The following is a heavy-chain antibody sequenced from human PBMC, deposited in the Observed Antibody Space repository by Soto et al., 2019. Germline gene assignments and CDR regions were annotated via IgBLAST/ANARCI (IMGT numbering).Heavy chain of an antibody. CDR1: GYTFTTYD. V-gene: IGHV1-18*01. J-gene: IGHJ6*02. CDR3: ARVIGYYYHMAV. CDR2: ISAYNGNT. Sequence: QVQLVQSGGEVKKPGASVKVSCKASGYTFTTYDLSWVRQAPGQGLEWMGWISAYNGNTNYAQNLQGRVTMTTDTSTSTAYMELRSLRSDDTAVYYCARVIGYYYHMAVWGQGTTVTVSS. D-gene: IGHD3-22*01.